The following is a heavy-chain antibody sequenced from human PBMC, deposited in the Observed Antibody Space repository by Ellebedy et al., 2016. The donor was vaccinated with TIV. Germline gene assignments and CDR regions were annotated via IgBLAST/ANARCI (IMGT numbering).Heavy chain of an antibody. V-gene: IGHV6-1*01. D-gene: IGHD7-27*01. CDR3: ARDPAGDQGLDY. Sequence: SQTLSLTXAISGDSVSRNSAAWNWIRQSPSRGLEWLGRTYYRSKWYNDYALSMKGRITVNPDTSKNQFSLQLNSVTPEDTAVYYCARDPAGDQGLDYWGQGTLVTVSS. CDR1: GDSVSRNSAA. CDR2: TYYRSKWYN. J-gene: IGHJ4*02.